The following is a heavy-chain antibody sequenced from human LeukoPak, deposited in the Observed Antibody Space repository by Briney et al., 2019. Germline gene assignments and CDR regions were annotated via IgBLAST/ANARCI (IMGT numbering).Heavy chain of an antibody. CDR3: ASPTPEHAMVRGVRMPYYYYGMDA. Sequence: ASVKVSCKASGYTFTGYYMHWVRQAPGQGLEWMGWINPNSGGTNYAQKFQGRVTMTRDTSISTAYMELSRLRSDDTAVYYCASPTPEHAMVRGVRMPYYYYGMDAWGQGTTVTVSS. CDR1: GYTFTGYY. D-gene: IGHD3-10*01. V-gene: IGHV1-2*02. CDR2: INPNSGGT. J-gene: IGHJ6*02.